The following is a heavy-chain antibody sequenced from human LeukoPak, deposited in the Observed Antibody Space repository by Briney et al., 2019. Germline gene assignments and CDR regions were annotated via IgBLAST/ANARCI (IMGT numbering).Heavy chain of an antibody. CDR1: GFTFSSYA. J-gene: IGHJ4*02. Sequence: AGGSLRLSCAASGFTFSSYAMSWVRQAPGKGLEWVSAISGSGGSTYYADSVKGRLTISRDNSKNTLYLQMNSLRAEDTAVYYCARSAYDSSGYYQGSFDYWGQGTLVTVSS. CDR2: ISGSGGST. CDR3: ARSAYDSSGYYQGSFDY. V-gene: IGHV3-23*01. D-gene: IGHD3-22*01.